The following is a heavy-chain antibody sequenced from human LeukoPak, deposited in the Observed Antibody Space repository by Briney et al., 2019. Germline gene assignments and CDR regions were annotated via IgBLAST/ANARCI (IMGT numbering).Heavy chain of an antibody. Sequence: GGSLRLSCAASGFTVSSNYMSWVRQAPGKGLEWVSVIYSGGSTYYADSVKGRFTISRDNSKNSLYLQMNSLRAEDTAVYYCARGGTTMIVVVIDYWGQGTLVTVSS. D-gene: IGHD3-22*01. J-gene: IGHJ4*02. CDR1: GFTVSSNY. CDR2: IYSGGST. CDR3: ARGGTTMIVVVIDY. V-gene: IGHV3-53*01.